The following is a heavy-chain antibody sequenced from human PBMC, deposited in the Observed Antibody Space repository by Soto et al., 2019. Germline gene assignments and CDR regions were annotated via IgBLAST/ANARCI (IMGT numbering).Heavy chain of an antibody. CDR3: AKDALYSGYDLAFDL. Sequence: GGSLRLSCAASGFTFEDYGMHWVRQAPGKGLEWVSGISWNSENIGYADSVKGRFTISRDNAKNSLYLQMNSLRLEDTALYYCAKDALYSGYDLAFDLWGQGTMVTVSS. CDR1: GFTFEDYG. CDR2: ISWNSENI. D-gene: IGHD5-12*01. J-gene: IGHJ3*01. V-gene: IGHV3-9*01.